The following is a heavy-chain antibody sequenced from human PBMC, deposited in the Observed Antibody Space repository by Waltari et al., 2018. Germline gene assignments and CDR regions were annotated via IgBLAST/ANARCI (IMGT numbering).Heavy chain of an antibody. D-gene: IGHD6-13*01. V-gene: IGHV3-74*01. Sequence: EVQLVESGGGLVQPGGSLRLSCAASGFTFSSYWMHWVRQAPGKGLVGVSRINSDGRRTSYADSVKGRFTISRDNAKNTLYLQMNSLRAEDTAVYYCAKPSSSWGYYYGMDVWGQGTTVTVSS. CDR1: GFTFSSYW. CDR2: INSDGRRT. J-gene: IGHJ6*02. CDR3: AKPSSSWGYYYGMDV.